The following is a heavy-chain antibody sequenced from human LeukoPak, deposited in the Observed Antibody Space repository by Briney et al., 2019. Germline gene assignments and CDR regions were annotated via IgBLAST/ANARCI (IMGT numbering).Heavy chain of an antibody. D-gene: IGHD3-10*01. V-gene: IGHV4-39*07. CDR3: ARERSMVRGISWFDP. J-gene: IGHJ5*02. CDR1: GDSISGSSFY. Sequence: PSETLSLTCTVSGDSISGSSFYWGWIHQPPGKGLAWIGSIYNSGSTYYNPSLKSRVTISVDTSKNQFSLKLTSVTAADTAVYFCARERSMVRGISWFDPWDQGTLVTVSS. CDR2: IYNSGST.